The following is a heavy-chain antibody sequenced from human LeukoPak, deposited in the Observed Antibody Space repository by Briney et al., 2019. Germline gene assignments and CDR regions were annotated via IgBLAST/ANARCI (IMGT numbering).Heavy chain of an antibody. J-gene: IGHJ4*02. Sequence: SETLSLTCTVSGGSISDYYWSWIRQPAGKGLEWIGRIYTSGSTNYNPSLKSRVTMSVDTSKNQFSLKLSSVTAADTAVYYCARTTRAYCSGGSCFDFDYWGQGTLVTVSS. CDR1: GGSISDYY. D-gene: IGHD2-15*01. V-gene: IGHV4-4*07. CDR3: ARTTRAYCSGGSCFDFDY. CDR2: IYTSGST.